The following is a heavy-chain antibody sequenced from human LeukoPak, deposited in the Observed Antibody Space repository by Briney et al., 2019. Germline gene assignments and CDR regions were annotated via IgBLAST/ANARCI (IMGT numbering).Heavy chain of an antibody. CDR3: ARLADYYDSSGYYLPYFDY. CDR2: IYYSGST. D-gene: IGHD3-22*01. CDR1: GGSISSGDYY. Sequence: SETLSLTCTVSGGSISSGDYYWGWIRQPPGKGLEWIGYIYYSGSTYYNPSLKSRVTISVNTSKNQFSLKLSSVTAADTAVYYCARLADYYDSSGYYLPYFDYWGQGTLVSVSS. J-gene: IGHJ4*02. V-gene: IGHV4-30-4*01.